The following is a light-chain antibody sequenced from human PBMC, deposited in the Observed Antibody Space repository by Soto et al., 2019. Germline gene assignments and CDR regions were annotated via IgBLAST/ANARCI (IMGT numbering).Light chain of an antibody. V-gene: IGKV3-20*01. Sequence: EIVLTQSPGPLSLSPGERATLSCRASQSVSSSYLAWYQQKPGQAPRLLIYGASSRATGIPDRFSGSGSGTDFTLTISRLEPEDFAVYYCQLYGSSPPRYTFGQGTKLEIK. CDR1: QSVSSSY. CDR3: QLYGSSPPRYT. J-gene: IGKJ2*01. CDR2: GAS.